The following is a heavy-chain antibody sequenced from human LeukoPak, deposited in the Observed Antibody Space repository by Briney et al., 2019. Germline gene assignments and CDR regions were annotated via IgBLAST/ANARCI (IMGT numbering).Heavy chain of an antibody. V-gene: IGHV1-69*06. CDR3: ARVSTVTSLRPHLLH. J-gene: IGHJ4*02. CDR2: IITMFGTT. D-gene: IGHD4-17*01. CDR1: GCTFSRYA. Sequence: SVKVSCNASGCTFSRYAITWVRQAPGQGIEWMGGIITMFGTTNYAQNFLGRVRVTADKSTSTAYMELSSLRSEDTAVYYCARVSTVTSLRPHLLHWGQGTLVTVSS.